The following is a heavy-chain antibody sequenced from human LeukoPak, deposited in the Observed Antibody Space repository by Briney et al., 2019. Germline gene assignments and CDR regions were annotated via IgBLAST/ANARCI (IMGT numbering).Heavy chain of an antibody. CDR2: ISSSSSYT. CDR3: SRGYTYGDY. D-gene: IGHD5-18*01. V-gene: IGHV3-11*06. Sequence: GGSLRLSCAASGFTFSDYYMSWIRQAPGKGLEWVSYISSSSSYTNYADSVKGRFTISRDNSKNTLYLQMNSLRGEDTAVYYCSRGYTYGDYWGQGTLVTVSS. J-gene: IGHJ4*02. CDR1: GFTFSDYY.